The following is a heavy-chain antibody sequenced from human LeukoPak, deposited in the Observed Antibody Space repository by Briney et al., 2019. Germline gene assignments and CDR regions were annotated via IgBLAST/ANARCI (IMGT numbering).Heavy chain of an antibody. Sequence: PGGSLRLSCAASGFTFSSYSMNWVRQAPGKGLEWVSSISSSSSYIYYADSVKGRFTISRDNAKNSLYLQMNSLKAEDTAVYYCARHDYGDPQRYYYGMDVWGQGTTVTVSS. CDR3: ARHDYGDPQRYYYGMDV. J-gene: IGHJ6*02. CDR2: ISSSSSYI. V-gene: IGHV3-21*01. D-gene: IGHD4-17*01. CDR1: GFTFSSYS.